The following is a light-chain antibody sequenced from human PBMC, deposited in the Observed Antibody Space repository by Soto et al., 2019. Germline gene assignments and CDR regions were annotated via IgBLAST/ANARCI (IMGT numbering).Light chain of an antibody. Sequence: DIQMTQSPSTLSASVGDRVTITCRASQSISSWLAWYQQKPGKAPNLLIYKASSLESGVPARFSGSGSGTEFTLTISSLQPDDFAAYYCQQYSSYPLTFGGGTNLDIK. V-gene: IGKV1-5*03. CDR3: QQYSSYPLT. CDR2: KAS. CDR1: QSISSW. J-gene: IGKJ4*01.